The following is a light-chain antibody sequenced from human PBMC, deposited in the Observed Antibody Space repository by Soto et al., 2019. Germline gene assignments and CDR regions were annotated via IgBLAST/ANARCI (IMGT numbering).Light chain of an antibody. J-gene: IGLJ1*01. Sequence: SAMTQPPSASGSPGQSVTMSCTGTSIYVGGYNYVSWYRQHPGKAPKLMIYEVSKRPSGVPDRFSGSKSGNTASLTVSGLQAEDEADYYCSSYAGSNNYVFGTGTKVIVL. V-gene: IGLV2-8*01. CDR3: SSYAGSNNYV. CDR1: SIYVGGYNY. CDR2: EVS.